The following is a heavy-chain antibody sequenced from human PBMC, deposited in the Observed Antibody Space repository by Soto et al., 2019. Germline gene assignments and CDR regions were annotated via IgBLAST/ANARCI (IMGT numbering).Heavy chain of an antibody. V-gene: IGHV1-69*13. CDR2: IIPIFGTA. CDR1: GGTFNSYT. D-gene: IGHD6-6*01. CDR3: ARAFEYSSSSVAFDI. Sequence: SVKVSCKASGGTFNSYTISWVRQAPGQGLKWMGGIIPIFGTANYAQKFQGRVTITADESTSTAYMELSSLRSEDTAVYYCARAFEYSSSSVAFDIWGHGTMVTV. J-gene: IGHJ3*02.